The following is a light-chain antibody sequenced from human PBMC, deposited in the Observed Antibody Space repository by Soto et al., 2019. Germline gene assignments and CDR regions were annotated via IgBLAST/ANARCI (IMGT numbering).Light chain of an antibody. J-gene: IGKJ1*01. V-gene: IGKV3-11*01. CDR3: QQYGSSPPT. CDR1: QSVRSY. Sequence: EVLLTQSPATLSLSPGERATLSCRASQSVRSYLAWFQQKPGQAPRLLFYDASKRATGIPARFSGSGSGTDFTLTINSLEPEDFALYYCQQYGSSPPTFGQGTKVDIK. CDR2: DAS.